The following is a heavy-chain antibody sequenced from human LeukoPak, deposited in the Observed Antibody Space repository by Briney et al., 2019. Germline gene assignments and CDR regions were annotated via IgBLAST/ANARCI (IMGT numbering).Heavy chain of an antibody. CDR1: GYTFTSYY. D-gene: IGHD6-13*01. CDR2: INPSGGST. V-gene: IGHV1-46*01. J-gene: IGHJ6*03. Sequence: GASVKVSCKASGYTFTSYYMHWVRQAPGQGLEWMGIINPSGGSTSYAQKFQGRVTMTRDTSTSTVYMELSSLRSEDTAVYYCARVRDRIAAAGTWGSPYMDVWGKGTTVTVSS. CDR3: ARVRDRIAAAGTWGSPYMDV.